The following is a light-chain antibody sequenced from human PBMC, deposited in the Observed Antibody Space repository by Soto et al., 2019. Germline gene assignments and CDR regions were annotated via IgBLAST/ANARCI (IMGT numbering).Light chain of an antibody. V-gene: IGKV3-20*01. CDR1: QSVSSSF. CDR2: GAS. CDR3: QQYVISPWT. J-gene: IGKJ1*01. Sequence: EVVLTQSPGTLSLSPGERATLSCRASQSVSSSFLAWYQQNPGQAPRLLIYGASNRATGIPDRFSGSGSGTDFTLTISRLEPEDFAVYYCQQYVISPWTFGQGTKVEIK.